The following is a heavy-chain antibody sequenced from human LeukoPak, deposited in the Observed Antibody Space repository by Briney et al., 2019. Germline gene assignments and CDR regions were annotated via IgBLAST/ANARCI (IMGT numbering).Heavy chain of an antibody. CDR1: GFTFSSYW. J-gene: IGHJ3*02. CDR3: ARDSPSRNTVTTQSVIDAFDI. CDR2: INSDGSST. D-gene: IGHD4-17*01. V-gene: IGHV3-74*01. Sequence: PGGSLRLSCAASGFTFSSYWMHWVRQAPGKGLVWVSRINSDGSSTSYADSVKGRFTISRDNAKNTLYLQMNSLRAEDTAVYYCARDSPSRNTVTTQSVIDAFDIWGQGTMVTVSS.